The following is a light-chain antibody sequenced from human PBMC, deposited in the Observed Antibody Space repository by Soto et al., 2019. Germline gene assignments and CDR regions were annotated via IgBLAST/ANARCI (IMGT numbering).Light chain of an antibody. CDR2: DAS. Sequence: EIVLTQSPATLSLSSGERATLSCRASQSVGSFLAWYQHKPGQAPRLLIYDASTRAPGIPVRFSGSRSATDFTLTISSLEPEDFAVYYCHQRSNLWTFGQGTKVEIK. J-gene: IGKJ1*01. CDR3: HQRSNLWT. CDR1: QSVGSF. V-gene: IGKV3-11*01.